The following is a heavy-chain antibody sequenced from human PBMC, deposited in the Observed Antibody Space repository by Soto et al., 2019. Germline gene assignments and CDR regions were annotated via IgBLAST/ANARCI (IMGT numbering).Heavy chain of an antibody. CDR3: ARPYSSGWYYFDY. CDR1: GFTFSSYG. Sequence: GGSLRLSCAASGFTFSSYGMHWVRQAPGKGLEWVAVIWFDGGNKYYADSVKGRFTISRDNSKNTLNLQMNRLRAEDTAVYYCARPYSSGWYYFDYWGQGALVTVSS. V-gene: IGHV3-33*01. D-gene: IGHD6-19*01. J-gene: IGHJ4*02. CDR2: IWFDGGNK.